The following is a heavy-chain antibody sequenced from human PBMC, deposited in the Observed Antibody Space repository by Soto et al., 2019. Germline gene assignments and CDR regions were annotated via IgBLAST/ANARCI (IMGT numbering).Heavy chain of an antibody. CDR3: ASLGSGDCGGYVGSGF. V-gene: IGHV3-7*05. J-gene: IGHJ4*02. CDR1: GFSFSVSY. D-gene: IGHD2-21*01. CDR2: IKEDGSEK. Sequence: EVQLVESGGGLVQPGGSLRLSCAASGFSFSVSYMTWIRQAPGKGLEWVATIKEDGSEKYYADSLRCRFTISKDNAEQSLLLQVSSLRAEDTAVCYCASLGSGDCGGYVGSGFWGQGTLVIVSA.